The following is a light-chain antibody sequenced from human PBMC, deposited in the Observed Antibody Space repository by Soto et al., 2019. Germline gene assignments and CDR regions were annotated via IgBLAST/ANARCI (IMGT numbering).Light chain of an antibody. J-gene: IGLJ1*01. V-gene: IGLV2-14*03. Sequence: QSVLTQPASVSGSPGQSITISCTGTSSDVGGYNYVSWYQHHPGKAPKLIIYDVTNRPLGVSNPFSGSKSGNTASLTTSGLQPEDEADYYCSSYTTSNTRQIVFGTGTKVTVL. CDR3: SSYTTSNTRQIV. CDR1: SSDVGGYNY. CDR2: DVT.